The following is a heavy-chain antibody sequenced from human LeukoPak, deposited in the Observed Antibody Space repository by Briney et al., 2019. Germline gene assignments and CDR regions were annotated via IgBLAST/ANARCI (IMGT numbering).Heavy chain of an antibody. D-gene: IGHD5-24*01. Sequence: GGSLRLSCAASGFTFSSYSMNWVRQAPGKGLEWVSSISSSSSYIYYTDSVKGRFTIARDNAKNSLYLQMNSLRAEDTAVYYCARAKETYFDYWGQGTLVTVSS. V-gene: IGHV3-21*01. CDR3: ARAKETYFDY. CDR2: ISSSSSYI. CDR1: GFTFSSYS. J-gene: IGHJ4*02.